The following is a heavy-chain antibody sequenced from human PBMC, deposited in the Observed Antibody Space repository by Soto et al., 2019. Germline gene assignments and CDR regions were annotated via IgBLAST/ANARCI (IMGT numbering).Heavy chain of an antibody. CDR3: ARSTNGYGSDWAH. J-gene: IGHJ4*02. V-gene: IGHV3-11*01. CDR2: ISSGGSTI. Sequence: QVQLVESGGTLVKPGGSLRLSCAASGFRFRDCYMSWIRQAPGKGLEWVSYISSGGSTIDYADSVKGRFTISRDNAKNSLSMQMHSLRAEDTAVYYCARSTNGYGSDWAHWGQGTLVTVSS. D-gene: IGHD6-19*01. CDR1: GFRFRDCY.